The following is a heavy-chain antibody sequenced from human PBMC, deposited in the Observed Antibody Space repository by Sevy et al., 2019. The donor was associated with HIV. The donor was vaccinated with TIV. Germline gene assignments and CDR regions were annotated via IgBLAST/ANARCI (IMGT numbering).Heavy chain of an antibody. CDR2: IYSSEGT. Sequence: SETLSLTCTVSGGSISSGDYYWSWIRQPPGKGLQWIGYIYSSEGTHYNPCLNSRVSMSVDTSKNQFSLKLSSVTAADTAAYYCASKRGYSSGPFDYWGQGTLVTVSS. J-gene: IGHJ4*02. CDR1: GGSISSGDYY. CDR3: ASKRGYSSGPFDY. V-gene: IGHV4-30-4*01. D-gene: IGHD5-18*01.